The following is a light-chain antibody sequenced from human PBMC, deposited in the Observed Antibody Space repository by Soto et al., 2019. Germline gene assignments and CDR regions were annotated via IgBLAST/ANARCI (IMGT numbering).Light chain of an antibody. CDR1: HSISSY. J-gene: IGKJ5*01. CDR2: DAS. Sequence: IVLTQSPATISHPPRERAALSCRRLHSISSYLAWYQQKPGQPPRLVIYDASNRATGIPARFSGSGSGTDFTLTISSLEPEDFAVYCCQQRSNWPPSITLGQGTGLEIK. CDR3: QQRSNWPPSIT. V-gene: IGKV3-11*01.